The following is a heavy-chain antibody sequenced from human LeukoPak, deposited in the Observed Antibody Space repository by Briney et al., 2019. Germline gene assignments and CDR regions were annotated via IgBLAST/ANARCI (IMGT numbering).Heavy chain of an antibody. CDR1: GGSISSSSYY. Sequence: SETLSLTCTDSGGSISSSSYYWGWIRQPPGKGLEWIGSIYYSGSTYYNPSLKSRVTISVDTSKNQFSLKLSSVTAADTAVYYCARQGYGGNGYYFDYWGQGTLVTVSS. J-gene: IGHJ4*02. CDR3: ARQGYGGNGYYFDY. CDR2: IYYSGST. D-gene: IGHD4-23*01. V-gene: IGHV4-39*01.